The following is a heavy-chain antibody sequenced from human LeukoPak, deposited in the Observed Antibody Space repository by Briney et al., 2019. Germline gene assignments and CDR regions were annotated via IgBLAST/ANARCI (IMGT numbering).Heavy chain of an antibody. CDR3: ARWGSGFPETAATLYYYYGMDV. CDR2: INHSGST. Sequence: PSETLSLTCAVYGGSFSGYYWSWIRQPPGKGLEWIGEINHSGSTNYNPSLKSRVTISVDTSKNQFSLKLSSVTAADTAVYYCARWGSGFPETAATLYYYYGMDVWGKGTTVTVSS. V-gene: IGHV4-34*01. J-gene: IGHJ6*04. D-gene: IGHD2-15*01. CDR1: GGSFSGYY.